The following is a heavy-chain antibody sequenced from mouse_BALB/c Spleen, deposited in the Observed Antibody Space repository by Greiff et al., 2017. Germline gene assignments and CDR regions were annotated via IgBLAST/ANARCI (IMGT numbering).Heavy chain of an antibody. J-gene: IGHJ2*01. V-gene: IGHV14-4*02. CDR3: ARSGLRRGFDY. Sequence: EVQLQQSGAELVRSGASVKLSCTASGFNIKDYYMHWVKQRPEQGLEWIGWIDPENGDTEYAPKFQGKATMTADTSSNTAYLQLSSLTSDDSAVYFCARSGLRRGFDYWGQGTTLTVSS. CDR1: GFNIKDYY. CDR2: IDPENGDT. D-gene: IGHD2-4*01.